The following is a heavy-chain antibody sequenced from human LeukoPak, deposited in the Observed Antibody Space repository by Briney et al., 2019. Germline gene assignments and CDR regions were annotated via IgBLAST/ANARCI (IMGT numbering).Heavy chain of an antibody. D-gene: IGHD3-22*01. Sequence: SETLSLTCTVSGGSISSGDYYWSWIRQHPGKGLEWIGYIYYSGSTYYNPSLKSRVTISVDTSKNQFSLKLSSVTAADTAVYYCARVKSDSSGYYIDYWGQGTLVTVSS. CDR2: IYYSGST. J-gene: IGHJ4*02. CDR3: ARVKSDSSGYYIDY. CDR1: GGSISSGDYY. V-gene: IGHV4-31*03.